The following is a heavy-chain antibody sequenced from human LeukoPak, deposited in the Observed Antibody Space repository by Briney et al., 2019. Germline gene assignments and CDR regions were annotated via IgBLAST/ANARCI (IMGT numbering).Heavy chain of an antibody. D-gene: IGHD6-13*01. Sequence: GGSLRLSCAASGFTFSSYWMHWFRQAPGKGLVWVSRINSDGSSTSYADSVKGRFTISRDNAKNTLYLQMNSLRAEDTAVYYCARGRGGYSSSWYGYYYGMDVWGQGTTVTVSS. CDR1: GFTFSSYW. CDR2: INSDGSST. CDR3: ARGRGGYSSSWYGYYYGMDV. V-gene: IGHV3-74*01. J-gene: IGHJ6*02.